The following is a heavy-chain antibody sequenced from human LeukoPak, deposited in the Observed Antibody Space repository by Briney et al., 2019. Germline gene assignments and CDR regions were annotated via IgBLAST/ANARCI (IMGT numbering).Heavy chain of an antibody. J-gene: IGHJ4*02. CDR2: FGTRSTSI. CDR1: GFTFSGYS. V-gene: IGHV3-48*02. D-gene: IGHD2-15*01. Sequence: GGSLRLSCTASGFTFSGYSMNWIRQAPGKGLEWVSSFGTRSTSIYYADSVKGRFTISRDNAKNSLYLQMNSLRDEDTAVYYCARGYCSGGNCHPDYWGQGTLVTVSS. CDR3: ARGYCSGGNCHPDY.